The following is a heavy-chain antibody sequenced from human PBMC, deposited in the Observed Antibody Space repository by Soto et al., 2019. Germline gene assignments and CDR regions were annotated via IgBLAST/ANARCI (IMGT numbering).Heavy chain of an antibody. V-gene: IGHV3-21*01. CDR1: GFTFSSYS. J-gene: IGHJ6*02. CDR2: ISSSSSYI. CDR3: ARDRGVVIRLSYYGMDV. D-gene: IGHD3-3*01. Sequence: PGGSLRLSCAASGFTFSSYSTNWVRQAPGKGLEWVSSISSSSSYIYYADSVKGRFTISRDNAKNSLYLQMNSLRAEDTAVYYCARDRGVVIRLSYYGMDVWGQGTTVTVSS.